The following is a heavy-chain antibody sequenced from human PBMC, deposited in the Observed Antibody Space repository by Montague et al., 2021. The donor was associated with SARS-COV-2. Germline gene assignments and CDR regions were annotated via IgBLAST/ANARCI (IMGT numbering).Heavy chain of an antibody. CDR1: GGSISSDY. V-gene: IGHV4-59*01. Sequence: SETLSLTCSVSGGSISSDYWSWIRQSPGKGLEWIGYIYYRGTTNYNPSLKSRVTFSVDTSKNQFSLNLISVTAADTAVYVCAREDRWNWFDPWGQGVLVTVSS. CDR2: IYYRGTT. J-gene: IGHJ5*02. D-gene: IGHD5-24*01. CDR3: AREDRWNWFDP.